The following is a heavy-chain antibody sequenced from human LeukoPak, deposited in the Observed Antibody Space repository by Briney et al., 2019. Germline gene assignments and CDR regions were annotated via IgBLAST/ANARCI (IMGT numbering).Heavy chain of an antibody. CDR1: GFSFMNAW. Sequence: GGSLRLSCAASGFSFMNAWMIWVRQAPGKWLEWVGRIKSNADGGTPDYAAPARGRFTISRDDSKNTLYLQMNSLKTEDTAVYYCTTFYHEYSPYWGRGTLVTVSS. J-gene: IGHJ4*02. D-gene: IGHD2/OR15-2a*01. CDR2: IKSNADGGTP. CDR3: TTFYHEYSPY. V-gene: IGHV3-15*01.